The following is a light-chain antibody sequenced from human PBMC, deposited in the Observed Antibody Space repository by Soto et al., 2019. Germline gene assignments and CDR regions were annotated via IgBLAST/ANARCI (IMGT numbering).Light chain of an antibody. CDR2: SNN. CDR3: ATGDDSLNGVV. Sequence: QSVLTQPPSASGTPGQRVTISCSGRSSNIGSYTINWYQQLPGTAPTLLIHSNNQRLSGVPDRFSGSKSGTSASLAISGLQSEDEADYYCATGDDSLNGVVFGGGTKLTVL. CDR1: SSNIGSYT. J-gene: IGLJ2*01. V-gene: IGLV1-44*01.